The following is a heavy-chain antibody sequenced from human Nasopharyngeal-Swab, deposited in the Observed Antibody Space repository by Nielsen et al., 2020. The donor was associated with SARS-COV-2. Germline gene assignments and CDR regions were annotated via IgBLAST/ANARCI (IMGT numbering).Heavy chain of an antibody. CDR3: ARDRDYGSGSYFYYYGMDV. J-gene: IGHJ6*02. V-gene: IGHV3-30-3*01. Sequence: GGSLRLSCAAPGFTFSSYAMHWVRQAPGRGLEWVAVISYDGSNKYYADSVKGRFTISRDNSKNTLYLQMNSLRAEDTAVYYCARDRDYGSGSYFYYYGMDVWGQGTTVTVSS. D-gene: IGHD3-10*01. CDR1: GFTFSSYA. CDR2: ISYDGSNK.